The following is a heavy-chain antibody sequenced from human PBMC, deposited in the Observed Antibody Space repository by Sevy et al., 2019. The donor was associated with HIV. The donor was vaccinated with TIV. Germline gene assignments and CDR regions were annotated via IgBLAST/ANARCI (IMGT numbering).Heavy chain of an antibody. Sequence: GGSLRLSCAASGFTFSNYGMHWVRQAPGKGLEWVALISYDGSTKYYADSVKGRFTISRENSKNTLYLQMNSLRAEDTAVYYCTKDPRYCSSTSCSSSYYYYYYGMDVWGQGTTVTVSS. D-gene: IGHD2-2*01. CDR2: ISYDGSTK. V-gene: IGHV3-30*18. CDR3: TKDPRYCSSTSCSSSYYYYYYGMDV. J-gene: IGHJ6*02. CDR1: GFTFSNYG.